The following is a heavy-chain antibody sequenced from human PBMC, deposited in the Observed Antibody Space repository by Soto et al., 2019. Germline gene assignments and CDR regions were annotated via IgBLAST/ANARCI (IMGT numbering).Heavy chain of an antibody. CDR1: GGSISSGGYY. J-gene: IGHJ6*02. CDR3: ARGSSIAGLYYGMDV. CDR2: NYYSGIT. Sequence: SETLSLTCTVSGGSISSGGYYWTWIRQHPGKGLEWIGYNYYSGITYYNPSLKSRVTISLDTSKNQFSLKLSSVTAADTVVYYCARGSSIAGLYYGMDVWGQGTTVTVSS. D-gene: IGHD6-6*01. V-gene: IGHV4-31*03.